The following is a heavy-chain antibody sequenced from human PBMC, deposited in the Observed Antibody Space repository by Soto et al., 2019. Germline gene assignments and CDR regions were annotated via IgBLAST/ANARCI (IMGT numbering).Heavy chain of an antibody. D-gene: IGHD6-19*01. J-gene: IGHJ4*02. Sequence: EVQLLESGGGSVQPGGSLRLSCAASGFTFSSYAMSWVRQAPGKGLEWVSAISGTGSSTNYADSVEGRFTISRDNSKNTLYLQMSSLRAEDTVVYYCAKAGGIAVPGTHLDYWGQGTLVTVSS. CDR1: GFTFSSYA. CDR3: AKAGGIAVPGTHLDY. CDR2: ISGTGSST. V-gene: IGHV3-23*01.